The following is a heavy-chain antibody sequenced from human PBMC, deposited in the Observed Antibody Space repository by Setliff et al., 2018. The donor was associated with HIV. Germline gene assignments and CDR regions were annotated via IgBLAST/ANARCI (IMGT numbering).Heavy chain of an antibody. CDR3: ATDLHWAFDY. CDR1: GFSFSDHY. V-gene: IGHV3-11*04. Sequence: GGSLRLSCAASGFSFSDHYMNWIRQAPGKGLEWVSYISSSGDTVYYADSVRGRFTISRDNAKNSLYLQMNSLRAEDAAVYYCATDLHWAFDYWGQGSLVTVSS. CDR2: ISSSGDTV. D-gene: IGHD7-27*01. J-gene: IGHJ4*02.